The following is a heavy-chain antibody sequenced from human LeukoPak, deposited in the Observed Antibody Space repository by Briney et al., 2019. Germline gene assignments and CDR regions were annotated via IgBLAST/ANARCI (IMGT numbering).Heavy chain of an antibody. V-gene: IGHV1-18*01. D-gene: IGHD3-22*01. Sequence: GASVKVSCKASGGTFTTYDISWVRQAPGQGLEWMGWISAYNGNTNYAQKLQGRVTMTTDTSTSTAYMELRSLRSDDTAVYYCARDSFYDSSGHLFDYWGQGTLVTVSS. CDR2: ISAYNGNT. J-gene: IGHJ4*02. CDR3: ARDSFYDSSGHLFDY. CDR1: GGTFTTYD.